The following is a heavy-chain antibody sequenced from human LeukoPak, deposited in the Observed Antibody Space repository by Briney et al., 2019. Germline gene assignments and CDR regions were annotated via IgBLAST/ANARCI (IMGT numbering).Heavy chain of an antibody. CDR1: GFTFSGYG. CDR3: ARDRYSYGYYYYYGMDV. V-gene: IGHV3-48*02. CDR2: ISSSSSTI. J-gene: IGHJ6*02. Sequence: GGSLRLSCAASGFTFSGYGMHWVRQAPGKGLEWVSYISSSSSTIYYADSVKGRFTISRDNAKNSLYLQMNSLRDEDTAVYYCARDRYSYGYYYYYGMDVWGRGTTVTVSS. D-gene: IGHD5-18*01.